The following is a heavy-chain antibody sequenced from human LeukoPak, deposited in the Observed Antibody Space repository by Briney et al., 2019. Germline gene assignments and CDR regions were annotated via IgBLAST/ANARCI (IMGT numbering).Heavy chain of an antibody. D-gene: IGHD2-2*01. Sequence: ASVKVSRKASGFTFTDYYIHWVRQAPGQGLEWMGWINPNSGVPYFTQTFQGRVTMTRDTAINTAYMELGRLRSDDTAVYYCARVEIVVVPAAMRGGAFDIWGQGTMVTVSS. CDR1: GFTFTDYY. CDR2: INPNSGVP. V-gene: IGHV1-2*02. J-gene: IGHJ3*02. CDR3: ARVEIVVVPAAMRGGAFDI.